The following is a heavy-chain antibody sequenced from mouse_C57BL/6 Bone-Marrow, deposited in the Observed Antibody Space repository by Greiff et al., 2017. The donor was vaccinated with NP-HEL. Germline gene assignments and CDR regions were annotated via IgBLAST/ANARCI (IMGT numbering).Heavy chain of an antibody. CDR1: GYTFTSYW. CDR3: ARSTMGGY. Sequence: VKLQQPGAELVRPGSSVKLSCKASGYTFTSYWMDWVKQRPGQGLEWIGNIYPSDSETHYNQKFKDKATLTVDKSSSTAYMQLSSLTSEDSAVYYCARSTMGGYWGQGTLVTVSA. V-gene: IGHV1-61*01. D-gene: IGHD1-1*02. J-gene: IGHJ3*01. CDR2: IYPSDSET.